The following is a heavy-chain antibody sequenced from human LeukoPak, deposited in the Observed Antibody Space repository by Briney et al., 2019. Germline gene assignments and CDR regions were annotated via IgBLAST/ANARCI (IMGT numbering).Heavy chain of an antibody. J-gene: IGHJ4*02. CDR1: GFTFSSYA. Sequence: TGGSLRLSCAASGFTFSSYAMHWVRQAPGKGLEYVSTISSNGGSTYYANSVKGRFTISRDNSKNTLYLQMGSLRAEYMAVYYCAREYCSGGSCFLDYWGQGTLVTVSS. CDR2: ISSNGGST. V-gene: IGHV3-64*01. D-gene: IGHD2-15*01. CDR3: AREYCSGGSCFLDY.